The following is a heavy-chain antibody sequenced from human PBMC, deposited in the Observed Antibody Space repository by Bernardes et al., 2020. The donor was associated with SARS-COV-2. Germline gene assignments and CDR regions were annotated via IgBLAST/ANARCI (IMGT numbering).Heavy chain of an antibody. CDR2: IKRDGSEP. CDR1: GFDFSDYW. Sequence: GGSLRLSCAGSGFDFSDYWMTWVRQAPGKGLEWVANIKRDGSEPYYVDSVKGRFTISRDNAKNLVFLQMSSLRAEDTAVFYCVRSAGMDVWGQGTMVTVS. V-gene: IGHV3-7*03. J-gene: IGHJ6*02. CDR3: VRSAGMDV.